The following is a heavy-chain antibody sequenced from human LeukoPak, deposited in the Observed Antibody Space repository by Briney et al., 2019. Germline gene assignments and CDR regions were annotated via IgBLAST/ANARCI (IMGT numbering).Heavy chain of an antibody. CDR1: GYIFTTYG. V-gene: IGHV1-18*01. CDR2: INTDNGNT. D-gene: IGHD4-17*01. Sequence: ASVKVSCKTSGYIFTTYGINWVRQAPGQGLEWMGWINTDNGNTNYVQHLQGRVTMTTDTSTSTAYMELRSLTFDDTAVYYCARVREYGDLIYYYYYYMDVWGKGTTVTVSS. J-gene: IGHJ6*03. CDR3: ARVREYGDLIYYYYYYMDV.